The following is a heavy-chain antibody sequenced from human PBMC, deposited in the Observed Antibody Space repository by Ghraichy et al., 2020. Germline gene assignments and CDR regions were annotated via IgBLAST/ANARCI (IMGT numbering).Heavy chain of an antibody. CDR3: ARGVAAAAHFDY. CDR2: IYTSGST. Sequence: GSLRLSCTVSGGSISSYYWSWIRQPAGKGLEWIGRIYTSGSTNYNPSLKSRVTMSVDTSKNQFSLKLSSVTAADTAVYYCARGVAAAAHFDYWGQGTLVTVSS. V-gene: IGHV4-4*07. D-gene: IGHD6-13*01. J-gene: IGHJ4*02. CDR1: GGSISSYY.